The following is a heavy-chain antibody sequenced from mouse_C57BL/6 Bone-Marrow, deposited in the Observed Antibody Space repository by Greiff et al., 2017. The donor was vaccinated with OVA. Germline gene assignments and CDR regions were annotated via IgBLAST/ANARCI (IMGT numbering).Heavy chain of an antibody. CDR2: IDPETGGT. CDR3: TRNPPPITTVVAPDY. D-gene: IGHD1-1*01. V-gene: IGHV1-15*01. CDR1: GYTFTDYE. Sequence: VQLQQSGAELVRPGASVTLSCKASGYTFTDYEMHWVKQTPVHGLEWIGAIDPETGGTAYNQKFKGKAILTADKSSSTAYMELRSLTSEDSAVYYCTRNPPPITTVVAPDYWGQGTTLTVSS. J-gene: IGHJ2*01.